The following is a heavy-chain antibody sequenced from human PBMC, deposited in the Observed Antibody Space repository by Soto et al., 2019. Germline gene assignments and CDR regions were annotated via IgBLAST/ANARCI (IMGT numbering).Heavy chain of an antibody. J-gene: IGHJ4*02. V-gene: IGHV3-11*01. CDR3: ARDRRVWFGELSCFDY. Sequence: QVQLVESGGGLVKPGGSLRLSCAASGFTFSDYYMSWIRQAPGKGLEWVSYISSSGSTIYYADSVKGRFTISRDNAKNSRDMQMNSLRAEDTAVYYCARDRRVWFGELSCFDYWGQGTLVTVSS. CDR2: ISSSGSTI. CDR1: GFTFSDYY. D-gene: IGHD3-10*01.